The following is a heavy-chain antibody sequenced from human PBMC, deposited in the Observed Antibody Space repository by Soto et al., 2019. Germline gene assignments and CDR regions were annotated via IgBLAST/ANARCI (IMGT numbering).Heavy chain of an antibody. V-gene: IGHV4-30-4*01. CDR2: IYYSGST. CDR1: GGSISSCDYY. J-gene: IGHJ4*02. Sequence: SETLSLTCTVSGGSISSCDYYWSWIRQPPGKGLEWIGYIYYSGSTYYNPSLKSRVTISVDTSKNQFSLKLSSVTAADTAVYYCASVIVDSSGYSANGYYFDYWGQGTLVTVSS. D-gene: IGHD3-22*01. CDR3: ASVIVDSSGYSANGYYFDY.